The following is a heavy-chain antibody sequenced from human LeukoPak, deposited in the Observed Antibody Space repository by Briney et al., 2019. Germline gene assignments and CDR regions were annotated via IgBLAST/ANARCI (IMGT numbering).Heavy chain of an antibody. CDR2: INPNSGGT. J-gene: IGHJ6*03. D-gene: IGHD3-9*01. CDR3: ARVTYYDILTGGYMDV. V-gene: IGHV1-2*02. CDR1: GYTFTGYY. Sequence: ASVKVSCKASGYTFTGYYMHWVRQAPGQGLEWMGWINPNSGGTNYAQKFQGRVTMTRDTSISTAYMELSRLRSDDTAVYYCARVTYYDILTGGYMDVWGKGTTVTVSS.